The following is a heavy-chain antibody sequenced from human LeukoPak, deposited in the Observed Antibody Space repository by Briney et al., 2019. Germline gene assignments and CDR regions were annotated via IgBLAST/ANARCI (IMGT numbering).Heavy chain of an antibody. CDR2: IYYSGST. V-gene: IGHV4-59*08. CDR3: ARRIYDFWSGYWTGFDY. Sequence: PSETLSLTCTVSGGSISSYYWSWIRQPPGKGLEWIGYIYYSGSTNYNPSLKSRVTISVDTSKNQFSLKLSSVTAADTAVYYCARRIYDFWSGYWTGFDYWGQGTLVTVSS. J-gene: IGHJ4*02. CDR1: GGSISSYY. D-gene: IGHD3-3*01.